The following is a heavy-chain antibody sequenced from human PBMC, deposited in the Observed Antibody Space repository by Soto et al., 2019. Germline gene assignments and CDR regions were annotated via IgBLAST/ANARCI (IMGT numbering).Heavy chain of an antibody. CDR1: GYTFTSYG. D-gene: IGHD1-26*01. CDR2: ISAYNGNT. V-gene: IGHV1-18*04. CDR3: ARSQIVGANWFDP. Sequence: ASLKGSCKASGYTFTSYGISWVRQAPGQGLEWMGWISAYNGNTNYAQKLQCRVTMTTDTSTSTAYMELRSLRSDDTAVYYCARSQIVGANWFDPWGQGTLVTVSS. J-gene: IGHJ5*02.